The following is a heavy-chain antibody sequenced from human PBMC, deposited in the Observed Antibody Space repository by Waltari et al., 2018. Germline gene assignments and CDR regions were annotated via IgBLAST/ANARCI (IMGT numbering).Heavy chain of an antibody. CDR2: INTNTGNP. CDR1: GYTFTSYA. J-gene: IGHJ3*02. V-gene: IGHV7-4-1*02. CDR3: ARDAVLRFLESTGGAFDI. D-gene: IGHD3-3*01. Sequence: GYTFTSYAMNWVRQAPGQGLEWMGWINTNTGNPTYAQGFTGRFVFSLDTSVSTAYLQISSLKAEDTAVYYCARDAVLRFLESTGGAFDIWGQGTMVTVSS.